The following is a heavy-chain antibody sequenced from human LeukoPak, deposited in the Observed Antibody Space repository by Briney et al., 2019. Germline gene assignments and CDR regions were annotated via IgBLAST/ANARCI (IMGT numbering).Heavy chain of an antibody. V-gene: IGHV4-34*01. CDR2: INHSGST. Sequence: SETLSLTCAVYGGSFSGYYWSWIRQPPGKGLEWLGEINHSGSTNYNPSRESRVTISVDTSKNQFSLKLSSVTAADTAVYYCARGRKYYYYYMDVWGKGTTVTVSS. CDR3: ARGRKYYYYYMDV. J-gene: IGHJ6*03. CDR1: GGSFSGYY.